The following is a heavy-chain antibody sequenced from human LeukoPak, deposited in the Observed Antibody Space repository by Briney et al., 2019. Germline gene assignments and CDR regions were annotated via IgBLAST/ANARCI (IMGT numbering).Heavy chain of an antibody. Sequence: PGGSLRLSCAAPGFTFSSYAMSWVRQAPGKGLEWVSAISGSGGSTYYADSVKGRFTISRDNSKNTLYLQMNSLRAEDTAVYYCAKETYYYGSVTLDYWGQGTLVTVSS. CDR3: AKETYYYGSVTLDY. J-gene: IGHJ4*02. CDR2: ISGSGGST. D-gene: IGHD3-10*01. CDR1: GFTFSSYA. V-gene: IGHV3-23*01.